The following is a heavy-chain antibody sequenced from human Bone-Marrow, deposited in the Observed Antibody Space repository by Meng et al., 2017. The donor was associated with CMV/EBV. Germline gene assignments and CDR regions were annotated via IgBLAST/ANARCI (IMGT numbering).Heavy chain of an antibody. CDR1: GFTFSSYW. CDR2: INSDGSST. CDR3: ARGGLGIFGVVILPDY. Sequence: GESLKISCAASGFTFSSYWMHWVRQAPGKGLVWVSRINSDGSSTSYADSVKGRFTISRDNAKNTLYLQMNSLTAEDTDVYYCARGGLGIFGVVILPDYWGQGTLVTVSS. D-gene: IGHD3-3*01. V-gene: IGHV3-74*01. J-gene: IGHJ4*02.